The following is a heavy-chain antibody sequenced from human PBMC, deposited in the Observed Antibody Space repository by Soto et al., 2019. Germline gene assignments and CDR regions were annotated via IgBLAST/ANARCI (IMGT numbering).Heavy chain of an antibody. J-gene: IGHJ4*02. V-gene: IGHV3-33*01. CDR3: ARVPSVTQYYFDY. D-gene: IGHD4-17*01. CDR1: GFTFMTYG. Sequence: QVQLVESGGGVDQPGRSLRLSCAASGFTFMTYGMHWVRQAPGKGLEWVAVIWYDGSNKYYADSVKGRFTISRDNSKNTLYLQMKSLRAEDTAVYYCARVPSVTQYYFDYWGQGTLVTVSS. CDR2: IWYDGSNK.